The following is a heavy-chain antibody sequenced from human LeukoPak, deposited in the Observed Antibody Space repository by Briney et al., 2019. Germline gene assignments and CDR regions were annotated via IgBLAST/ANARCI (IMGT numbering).Heavy chain of an antibody. D-gene: IGHD2-2*01. Sequence: SETLSLTCTVSGGSISSSNYYWVWIRQPPGKGLEWIGSIYRTGSTNYNPSLKSRVTISVDTSKNQFSLKVRSVTAADTAVYYCARGDCSSTICYSPMDVWGKGTTVTVSS. CDR1: GGSISSSNYY. J-gene: IGHJ6*03. CDR3: ARGDCSSTICYSPMDV. CDR2: IYRTGST. V-gene: IGHV4-39*07.